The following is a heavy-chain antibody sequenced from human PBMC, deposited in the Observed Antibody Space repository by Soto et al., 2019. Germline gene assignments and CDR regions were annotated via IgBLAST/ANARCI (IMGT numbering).Heavy chain of an antibody. D-gene: IGHD5-18*01. Sequence: PSETLSLTCTVSGGSISNAAYSCIWIRQPPGKGLEWIGYIYPSGMPFYNPSLRSRVTISIDRSNDQFSLNLKSVPVEDTPVYYCSSERAGYGLFDPWGEGTLVTVS. CDR3: SSERAGYGLFDP. J-gene: IGHJ5*02. CDR1: GGSISNAAYS. CDR2: IYPSGMP. V-gene: IGHV4-30-2*01.